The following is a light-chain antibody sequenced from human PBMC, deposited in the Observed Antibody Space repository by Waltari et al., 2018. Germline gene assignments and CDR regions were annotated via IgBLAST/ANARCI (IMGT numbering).Light chain of an antibody. CDR3: CSHAGSSTVV. J-gene: IGLJ2*01. CDR1: SSDVGSHNL. CDR2: EVS. V-gene: IGLV2-23*02. Sequence: QSALTQPASVSGSPGQSITISCTGTSSDVGSHNLVSWYHQHPGQAPKRMIYEVSKRPSGVSNRFPGSKSGNTASLTISGLQAEDEADYYCCSHAGSSTVVFGGGTKLTVL.